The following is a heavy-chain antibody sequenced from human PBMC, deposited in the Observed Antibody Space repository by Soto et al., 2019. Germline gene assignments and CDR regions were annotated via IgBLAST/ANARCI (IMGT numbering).Heavy chain of an antibody. CDR1: GGSISSGGYY. D-gene: IGHD1-26*01. V-gene: IGHV4-31*03. J-gene: IGHJ4*02. CDR3: AGIYSGSPGGTLRY. CDR2: IYYSGST. Sequence: QVQLQESGPGLVKPSQTLSLTCTVSGGSISSGGYYWSWIRQHPGKGLEWIGYIYYSGSTYYNPSRKSRVTISVDTSKNQFSRKRSSVTAADTAVYYCAGIYSGSPGGTLRYWGQGTLVPVSS.